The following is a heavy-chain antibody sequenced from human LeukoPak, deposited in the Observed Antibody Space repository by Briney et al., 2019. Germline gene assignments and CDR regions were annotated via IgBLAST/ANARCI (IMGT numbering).Heavy chain of an antibody. V-gene: IGHV4-59*08. D-gene: IGHD6-13*01. Sequence: PSETLSLTCTVSGGSISSYYWSWIRQPPGKGLEWIGYIYNTGSTNYNPSLKSRVTISVDTSKNQFSLKVSSVTAADTAKYYCARHLTSSWLYFDYWGQGTLVTVSS. CDR2: IYNTGST. CDR1: GGSISSYY. CDR3: ARHLTSSWLYFDY. J-gene: IGHJ4*02.